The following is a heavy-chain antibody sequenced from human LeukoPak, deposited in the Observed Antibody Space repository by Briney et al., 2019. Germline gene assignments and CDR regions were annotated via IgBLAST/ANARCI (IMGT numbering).Heavy chain of an antibody. CDR1: GFTFSSYS. J-gene: IGHJ5*02. CDR3: AVEGYCSGGSCYTNWFDP. CDR2: ISSTGTTM. D-gene: IGHD2-15*01. Sequence: PGGSLRLSCAASGFTFSSYSMNWVRQAPGKGLDWVSYISSTGTTMYYADSVKGRFTISRDNAKNSLYLQMNSLRGEDTAVYYCAVEGYCSGGSCYTNWFDPWGQGTLITVSS. V-gene: IGHV3-48*01.